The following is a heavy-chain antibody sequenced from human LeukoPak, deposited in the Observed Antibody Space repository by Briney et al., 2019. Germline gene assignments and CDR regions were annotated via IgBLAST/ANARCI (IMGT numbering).Heavy chain of an antibody. CDR3: ATGALSCSSTSCYTRGVSY. V-gene: IGHV1-24*01. D-gene: IGHD2-2*02. CDR2: FDPEDGET. CDR1: GYTLTELS. Sequence: ASVKVSCKVSGYTLTELSMHWVRQAPGKGLEWMGGFDPEDGETIYAQKFQGRVTMTEDTSTDTAYMELSSLRSEDTAVYYCATGALSCSSTSCYTRGVSYWGQGTLVTVSS. J-gene: IGHJ4*02.